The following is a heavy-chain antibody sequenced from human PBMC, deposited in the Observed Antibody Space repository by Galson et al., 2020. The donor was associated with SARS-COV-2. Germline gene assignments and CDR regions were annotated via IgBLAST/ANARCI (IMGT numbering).Heavy chain of an antibody. J-gene: IGHJ6*02. CDR2: LSTSSSYT. CDR1: GFPFSTYS. D-gene: IGHD5-18*01. V-gene: IGHV3-21*01. Sequence: GESLKIPCAAPGFPFSTYSMNWVRLAPGKGLEWVSSLSTSSSYTYYVDSVKGRFSISRDNPRNSLYLQMNSLRAEDTAVYYCARDEGIRGYNYGRLYYGMDVWGQGTTVTVSS. CDR3: ARDEGIRGYNYGRLYYGMDV.